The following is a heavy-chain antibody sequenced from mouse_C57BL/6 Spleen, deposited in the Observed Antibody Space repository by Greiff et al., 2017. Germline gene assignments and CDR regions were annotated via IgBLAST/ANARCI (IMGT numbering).Heavy chain of an antibody. CDR3: ARRPFFDH. Sequence: QVQLKESGPELVKPGASVTISCKASGYAFSSSWMNWVKQRPGKGLEWIGRIYPGDGDTNYNGKFKGKATLTADKSSSTAYMQLSSLTSEDSAVYFCARRPFFDHWGQGTTRTVSS. CDR2: IYPGDGDT. J-gene: IGHJ2*01. CDR1: GYAFSSSW. V-gene: IGHV1-82*01.